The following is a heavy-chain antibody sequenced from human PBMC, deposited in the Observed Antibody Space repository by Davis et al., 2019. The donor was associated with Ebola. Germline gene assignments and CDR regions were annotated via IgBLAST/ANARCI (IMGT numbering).Heavy chain of an antibody. CDR2: IIPIFGTA. CDR1: GGTFSSYA. CDR3: ARAQGTMVRGLHYYYGMDV. D-gene: IGHD3-10*01. Sequence: SVQDSCKASGGTFSSYAISWVRQAPGQGLEWMGGIIPIFGTANYAQKFQGRVTITADESTSTAYMELSSLRSEDTAVYYCARAQGTMVRGLHYYYGMDVWGQGTTVTVSS. J-gene: IGHJ6*02. V-gene: IGHV1-69*13.